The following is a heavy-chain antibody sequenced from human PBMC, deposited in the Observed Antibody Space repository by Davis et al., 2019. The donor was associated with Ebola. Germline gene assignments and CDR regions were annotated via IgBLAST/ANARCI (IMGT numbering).Heavy chain of an antibody. V-gene: IGHV3-74*01. CDR3: ARGAVTTLLN. CDR1: EFMVTGYW. D-gene: IGHD4-17*01. CDR2: INSDGSST. Sequence: GESLKISCAASEFMVTGYWMHWVRQAPGKGLVWVSRINSDGSSTNYADSVKGRFTISRDNAKNTLYLQMNSLRAEDTAVYYCARGAVTTLLNWGQGTLVTVSS. J-gene: IGHJ4*02.